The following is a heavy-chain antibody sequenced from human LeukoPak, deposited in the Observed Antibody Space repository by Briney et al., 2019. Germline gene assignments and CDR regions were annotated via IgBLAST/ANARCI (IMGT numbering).Heavy chain of an antibody. CDR1: GFTFSNYA. Sequence: GGSLRLSCAASGFTFSNYAMSWVRQAPGKGLEWVSGISGSGTSTHYADSVKGRFTISRDNSKNTLYLHMNSLKADDTAVHYCARSYGSNYLYYFHFWGQGTLVTVSS. V-gene: IGHV3-23*01. D-gene: IGHD4-11*01. J-gene: IGHJ4*02. CDR2: ISGSGTST. CDR3: ARSYGSNYLYYFHF.